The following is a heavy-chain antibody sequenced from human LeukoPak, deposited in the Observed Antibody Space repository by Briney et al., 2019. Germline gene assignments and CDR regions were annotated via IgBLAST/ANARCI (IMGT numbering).Heavy chain of an antibody. V-gene: IGHV5-51*01. CDR1: GYSFTSYW. CDR3: ERSVGYRNYYYMVV. D-gene: IGHD5-24*01. J-gene: IGHJ6*03. Sequence: GESLKISCRGSGYSFTSYWIGWVRQMPGKGLEWIGIIYPGDSDTRYRTSFQGPVTIPAGQSISTAYLACDSLKASDNARYFRERSVGYRNYYYMVVWGKGTTVTISS. CDR2: IYPGDSDT.